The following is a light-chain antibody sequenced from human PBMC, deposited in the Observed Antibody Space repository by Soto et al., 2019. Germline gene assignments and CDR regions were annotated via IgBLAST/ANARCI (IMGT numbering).Light chain of an antibody. CDR2: ATS. CDR3: QQASISQLT. V-gene: IGKV1-12*01. J-gene: IGKJ4*01. CDR1: QAISAW. Sequence: DIQMTQSPSSVSASVGDRVTITCRASQAISAWLAWYQQKPGKAPNLLIYATSSLQVGVPSRFSGGGSGAEFTLTISSLQPEDFATYYCQQASISQLTFGGGTKVEIK.